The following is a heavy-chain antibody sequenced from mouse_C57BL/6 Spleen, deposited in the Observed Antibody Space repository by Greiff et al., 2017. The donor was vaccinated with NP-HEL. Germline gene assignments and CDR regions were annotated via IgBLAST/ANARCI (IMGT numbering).Heavy chain of an antibody. D-gene: IGHD3-2*02. CDR3: ARGTAQGHYFDY. CDR1: GYTFTSYW. Sequence: VQLQQSGAELVRPGSSVKLSCKASGYTFTSYWMHWVKQRPIQGLEWIGNIDPSDSETHYNQKFKDKATLTVDKSSSTAYMQLSSLTSEDSAVYYCARGTAQGHYFDYWGQGTTLTVSS. J-gene: IGHJ2*01. CDR2: IDPSDSET. V-gene: IGHV1-52*01.